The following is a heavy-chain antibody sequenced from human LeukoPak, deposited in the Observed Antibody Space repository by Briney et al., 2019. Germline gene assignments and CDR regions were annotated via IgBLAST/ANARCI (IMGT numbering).Heavy chain of an antibody. V-gene: IGHV4-34*01. Sequence: PLETLSLTCAVYGGSFSGYYWSWIRQPPGKGLEWIGEINHSGSTNYNPSLKSRVTISVDTSKNQFSLKLSSVTAADTAVYYCARGVYGGPLYWGQGTLVTVSS. D-gene: IGHD4-23*01. CDR1: GGSFSGYY. CDR3: ARGVYGGPLY. J-gene: IGHJ4*02. CDR2: INHSGST.